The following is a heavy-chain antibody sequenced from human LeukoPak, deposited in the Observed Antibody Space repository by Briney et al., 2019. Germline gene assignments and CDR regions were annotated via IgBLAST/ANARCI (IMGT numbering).Heavy chain of an antibody. D-gene: IGHD2-21*02. CDR2: ISSSGSTI. CDR3: AREGPSIVVVTATDAFDI. CDR1: GFTLSSYA. V-gene: IGHV3-11*01. Sequence: PGGSLRLSCAASGFTLSSYAMSWIRQAPGKGLEWVSYISSSGSTIYYADSVKGRFTISRDNAKNSLYLQMNSLRAEDTAVYYCAREGPSIVVVTATDAFDIWGQGTMVTVSS. J-gene: IGHJ3*02.